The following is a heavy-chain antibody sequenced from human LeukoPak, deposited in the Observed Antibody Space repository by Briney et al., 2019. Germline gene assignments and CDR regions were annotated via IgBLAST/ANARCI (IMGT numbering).Heavy chain of an antibody. J-gene: IGHJ3*02. D-gene: IGHD6-19*01. CDR1: GGSVSSSSSY. Sequence: SETLSLTCTVSGGSVSSSSSYWTWIRQPPGKGLEWIGYISYSGSTSYSPSLKSRVTISVDTSTKQFSLNLSSVTAADTAVYYCAREGYTSGSDAFDIWGQGTMVTVSS. CDR3: AREGYTSGSDAFDI. V-gene: IGHV4-61*01. CDR2: ISYSGST.